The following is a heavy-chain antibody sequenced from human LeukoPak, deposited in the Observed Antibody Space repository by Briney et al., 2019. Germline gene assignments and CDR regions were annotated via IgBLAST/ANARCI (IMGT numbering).Heavy chain of an antibody. V-gene: IGHV7-4-1*02. Sequence: ASVKVSCKVSGYTLTELSMHWVRQAPGQGLEWMGWINTNTGNPTYAQGFTGRFVFSLDTSVSTAYLQISSLKAEDTAVYYCARGGVGAPRPSDYWGQGTLVTVSS. D-gene: IGHD1-26*01. CDR3: ARGGVGAPRPSDY. CDR2: INTNTGNP. CDR1: GYTLTELS. J-gene: IGHJ4*02.